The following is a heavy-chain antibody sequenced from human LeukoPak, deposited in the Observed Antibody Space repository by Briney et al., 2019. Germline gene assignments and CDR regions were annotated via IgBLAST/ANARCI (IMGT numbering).Heavy chain of an antibody. CDR1: GFTFSSYA. CDR3: AKDAYYSGSYYDY. Sequence: GGSLRLSCAASGFTFSSYAMSWVRQAPGPGLEWGSAISGSGGSTYYADSVKGRFTISRDNSKNTLYLQMNSLRAEDTAVYYCAKDAYYSGSYYDYWGQGTLVTVSS. D-gene: IGHD1-26*01. J-gene: IGHJ4*02. V-gene: IGHV3-23*01. CDR2: ISGSGGST.